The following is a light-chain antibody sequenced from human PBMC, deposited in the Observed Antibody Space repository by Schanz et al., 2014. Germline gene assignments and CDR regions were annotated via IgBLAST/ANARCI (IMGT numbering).Light chain of an antibody. CDR2: EVN. Sequence: QSALTQPASVSGSRGQSITISCTGTSSDVGNYNYVSWYQHHPGTAPKLLIYEVNYRPSGVPDRFSGSKSGNTASLTISGLRAEDEADYYCSSYTSSPSWVFGGGTKLTVL. V-gene: IGLV2-14*01. CDR3: SSYTSSPSWV. CDR1: SSDVGNYNY. J-gene: IGLJ3*02.